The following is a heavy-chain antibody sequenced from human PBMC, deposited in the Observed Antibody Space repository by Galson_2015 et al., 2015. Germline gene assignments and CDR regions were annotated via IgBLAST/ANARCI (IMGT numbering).Heavy chain of an antibody. Sequence: ETLSLTCTVSGGSISSYYWSWIRPPPGKGLEWIGYIYYSGSTNYNPSLKSRVTISVDTSKNQFSLKLSSVTAADTAVYYCARTDYSSGWYYFDYWGQGTLVTVSS. CDR1: GGSISSYY. CDR2: IYYSGST. CDR3: ARTDYSSGWYYFDY. V-gene: IGHV4-59*01. J-gene: IGHJ4*02. D-gene: IGHD6-19*01.